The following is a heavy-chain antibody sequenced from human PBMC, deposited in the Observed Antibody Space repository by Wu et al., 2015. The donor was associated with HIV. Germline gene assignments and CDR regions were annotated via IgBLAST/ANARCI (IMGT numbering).Heavy chain of an antibody. CDR3: ARTGGLGYCSGGSCYEYYFDY. CDR2: ISAYNGNT. V-gene: IGHV1-18*01. Sequence: QVHLVQSGAEVKKPGSSVKVSCKASGYTFTSYGISWVRQAPGQGLEWMGWISAYNGNTNYAQKLQGRVTMTTDTSTSTAYMELRSLRSDDTAVYYCARTGGLGYCSGGSCYEYYFDYVGPGNPGHRLL. J-gene: IGHJ4*02. CDR1: GYTFTSYG. D-gene: IGHD2-15*01.